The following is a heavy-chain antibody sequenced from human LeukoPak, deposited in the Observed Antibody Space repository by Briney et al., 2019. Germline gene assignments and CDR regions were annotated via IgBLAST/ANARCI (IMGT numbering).Heavy chain of an antibody. CDR1: GFTFSSYW. CDR2: INSDGSST. D-gene: IGHD4-23*01. CDR3: ARGQDTVLTTRDAFDF. V-gene: IGHV3-74*01. J-gene: IGHJ3*01. Sequence: GGSLRLSCAASGFTFSSYWMHWVRHAPGKGLVWVSRINSDGSSTSYADSVKGRFTISRDNAKNTLYLQMNSLRAENTAVFYCARGQDTVLTTRDAFDFWGQGTMVTVSS.